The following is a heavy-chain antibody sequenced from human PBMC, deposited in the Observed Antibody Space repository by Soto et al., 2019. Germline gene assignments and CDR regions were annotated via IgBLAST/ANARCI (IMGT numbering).Heavy chain of an antibody. CDR3: ARDRGYCRGGTCYTVLDY. Sequence: EVQLVESGGGSAQPGGSLRLSCAASGFTFSSYYMNWVRQAPGKGPEWVANIKHDGSETNYVDSVKGRFTISRDNAKSSLHLQMNSLRAEDTAVYYCARDRGYCRGGTCYTVLDYWGQGTLVTVSS. D-gene: IGHD2-15*01. V-gene: IGHV3-7*01. CDR2: IKHDGSET. J-gene: IGHJ4*02. CDR1: GFTFSSYY.